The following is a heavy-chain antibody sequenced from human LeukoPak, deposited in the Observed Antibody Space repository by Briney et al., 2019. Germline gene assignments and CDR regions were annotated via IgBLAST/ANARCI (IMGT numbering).Heavy chain of an antibody. CDR3: ARVAGWHWFDP. V-gene: IGHV3-23*01. J-gene: IGHJ5*02. CDR2: IRPSDDNT. CDR1: GFTLSNYA. D-gene: IGHD6-19*01. Sequence: GGSLRLSCAASGFTLSNYAMTWVRQAPGRGLEWVSSIRPSDDNTYYGDSVKGRFTISRDNSKNTVYLQMNNMRVDDTAVYYCARVAGWHWFDPWGQGTLVTVSS.